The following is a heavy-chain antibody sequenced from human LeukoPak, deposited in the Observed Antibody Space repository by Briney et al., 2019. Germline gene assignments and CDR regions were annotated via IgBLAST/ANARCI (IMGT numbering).Heavy chain of an antibody. V-gene: IGHV1-69*05. CDR1: GGTFSSYA. J-gene: IGHJ6*03. CDR2: IIPIFGTA. D-gene: IGHD2-15*01. Sequence: ASVKVSCKASGGTFSSYAISWVRQAPGQGLEWMGGIIPIFGTANYAQKFQGRVTITTDESTSTAYMELSSLGSEDTAVYYCARVVAARSNYYYYYYMDVWGKGTTVTVSS. CDR3: ARVVAARSNYYYYYYMDV.